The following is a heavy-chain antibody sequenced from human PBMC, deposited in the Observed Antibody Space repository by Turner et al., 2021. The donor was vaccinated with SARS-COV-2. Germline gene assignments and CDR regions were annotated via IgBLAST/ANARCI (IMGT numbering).Heavy chain of an antibody. Sequence: EVQLVESGGGLVQPGGSLRPSCAASGFTFSDSSMNWVRQAPGKGLEWISYISSSGDTIYYADSVKGRFTISRDHAKDSLYLQMNSLSAEDTAVYYCAKGRAPGDDYWGQGTLVTVSS. CDR3: AKGRAPGDDY. V-gene: IGHV3-48*01. J-gene: IGHJ4*02. CDR2: ISSSGDTI. D-gene: IGHD3-16*01. CDR1: GFTFSDSS.